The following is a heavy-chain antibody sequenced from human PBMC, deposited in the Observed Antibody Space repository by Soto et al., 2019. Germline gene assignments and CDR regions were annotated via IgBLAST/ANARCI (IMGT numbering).Heavy chain of an antibody. D-gene: IGHD2-15*01. CDR3: ERDRSSGGSCYRGWYFDL. CDR2: IYYSGNT. J-gene: IGHJ2*01. Sequence: SETLSLTCTGSGGSISSYYWSWIRQPPGKGLEWMGYIYYSGNTNYNPSLKSRVTISVDTSKKHFSMKLSSVTAADPAVYFCERDRSSGGSCYRGWYFDLWGRGTLVTVSS. V-gene: IGHV4-59*01. CDR1: GGSISSYY.